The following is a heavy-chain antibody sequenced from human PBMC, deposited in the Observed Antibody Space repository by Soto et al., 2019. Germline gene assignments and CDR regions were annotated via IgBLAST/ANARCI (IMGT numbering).Heavy chain of an antibody. Sequence: GGSLRHSYAASGVTCSSYSMNWVRKDTGKGLEWVSYISSSSSTIYYADSVKGRFTISRDNAKNSLYLQMNSLRDEDTAVYYCAREGTRGGFLNWFDPWGQGTLVTVSS. D-gene: IGHD3-10*01. J-gene: IGHJ5*02. CDR2: ISSSSSTI. CDR1: GVTCSSYS. V-gene: IGHV3-48*02. CDR3: AREGTRGGFLNWFDP.